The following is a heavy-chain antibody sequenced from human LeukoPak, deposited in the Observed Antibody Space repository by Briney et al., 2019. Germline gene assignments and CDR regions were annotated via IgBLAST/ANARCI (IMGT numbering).Heavy chain of an antibody. CDR2: ISGSGDST. V-gene: IGHV3-23*01. J-gene: IGHJ4*02. CDR1: GFTFSNYG. D-gene: IGHD6-13*01. CDR3: AKTAGIAAAADFDY. Sequence: GGSLRLSCAASGFTFSNYGMSWVRQAPGKGLEWVSSISGSGDSTYYADSVKGRFTISRDNSKNTLYLQMNSLRAEDTAVYYCAKTAGIAAAADFDYWGQGTLVTVSP.